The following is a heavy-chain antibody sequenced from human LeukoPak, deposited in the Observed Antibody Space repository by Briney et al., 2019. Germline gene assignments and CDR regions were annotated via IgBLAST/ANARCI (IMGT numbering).Heavy chain of an antibody. CDR3: ARLCYQQCYFDY. D-gene: IGHD2-2*01. V-gene: IGHV4-39*01. CDR1: GGSISNTNYY. CDR2: IYHSATT. J-gene: IGHJ4*02. Sequence: SETLSLTCTVSGGSISNTNYYWAWIRHPPGKGLEWIGSIYHSATTYYNPSLESRASMSVDTSKNQFSLKLSSVTAADTAAYYCARLCYQQCYFDYWGQGTLVTVSS.